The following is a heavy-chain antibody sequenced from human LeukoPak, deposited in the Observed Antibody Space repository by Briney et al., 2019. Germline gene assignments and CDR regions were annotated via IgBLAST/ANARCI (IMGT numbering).Heavy chain of an antibody. CDR3: ARWDGGDEGRLRY. J-gene: IGHJ4*02. CDR1: GFTLSCCG. CDR2: TSYDGSNE. D-gene: IGHD2-21*02. Sequence: GGSLRLSCAASGFTLSCCGMHWVRQAPGKGLEWVAYTSYDGSNENYVESVKGRFIISRDNSRNTLHLQMNSLRAEDTALYYCARWDGGDEGRLRYWGQGTLVTVSS. V-gene: IGHV3-33*05.